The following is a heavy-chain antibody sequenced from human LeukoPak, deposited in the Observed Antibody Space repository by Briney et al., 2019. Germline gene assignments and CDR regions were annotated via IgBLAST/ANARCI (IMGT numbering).Heavy chain of an antibody. CDR3: AIGGTIFGVDGAFDI. J-gene: IGHJ3*02. D-gene: IGHD3-3*01. Sequence: PSETLSLTCTVSGGSISSGSYYWSWIRQPAGKGLEWIGRIYTSGSTNYNPSLKSRVTISVDTSKNQFSLKLSSVTAADTAVYYCAIGGTIFGVDGAFDIWGQGTMVTVSS. CDR2: IYTSGST. CDR1: GGSISSGSYY. V-gene: IGHV4-61*02.